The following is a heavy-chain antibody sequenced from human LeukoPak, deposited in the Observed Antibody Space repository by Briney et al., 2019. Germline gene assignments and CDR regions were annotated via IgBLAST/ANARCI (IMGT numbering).Heavy chain of an antibody. CDR1: GFTFSSYG. J-gene: IGHJ4*02. CDR3: AKEAGVVVVVASTFAFDY. V-gene: IGHV3-30*18. D-gene: IGHD2-15*01. Sequence: GGSLRLSCAASGFTFSSYGMHWVRQAPGKGLEWVAVISYDGSNKYYADSVKGRFTISRDNSKNTPYLQMNSLRAEDTAVYYCAKEAGVVVVVASTFAFDYWGQGTLVTVSS. CDR2: ISYDGSNK.